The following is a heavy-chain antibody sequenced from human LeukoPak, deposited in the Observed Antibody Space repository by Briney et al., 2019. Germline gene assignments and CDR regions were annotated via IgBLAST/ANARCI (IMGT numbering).Heavy chain of an antibody. D-gene: IGHD6-25*01. J-gene: IGHJ4*02. CDR3: AKTFSSDWYFDY. V-gene: IGHV3-30*02. Sequence: GGSLRLSCAASGFAFSSYAMHWDRQAPGKGLEWVAFIRYDGNNKYYADSVKGRFTISRDNSKNTLYLQMNSLRAEDTAVYYCAKTFSSDWYFDYWGQGTLVTVAS. CDR2: IRYDGNNK. CDR1: GFAFSSYA.